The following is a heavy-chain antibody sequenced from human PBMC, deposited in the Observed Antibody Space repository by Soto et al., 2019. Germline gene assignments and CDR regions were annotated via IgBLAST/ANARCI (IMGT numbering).Heavy chain of an antibody. J-gene: IGHJ5*02. Sequence: QVQLVESGGGVVQPGRSLRLSCAASGFTFSSYGMHWVRQAPGKGLEWVAVISYDGSNKYYADSVKGRFTISRDNSKNTLYLQMNSLRAEDTAVYYCEKDRLRSIAVAGYNWFDPWGQGTLVTVSS. V-gene: IGHV3-30*18. CDR3: EKDRLRSIAVAGYNWFDP. D-gene: IGHD6-19*01. CDR2: ISYDGSNK. CDR1: GFTFSSYG.